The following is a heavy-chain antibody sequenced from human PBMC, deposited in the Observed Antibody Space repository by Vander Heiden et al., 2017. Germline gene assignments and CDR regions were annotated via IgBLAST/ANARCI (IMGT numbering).Heavy chain of an antibody. Sequence: EVQLLESGGGLVQPGGSLRVSCAASGFSFGRYHIGWVRQAPGKGLEWVSSISGSGGSTFYADSVKGRFTISRDNSKNTLFLQMNSLRAEDTAVYYCAKDYPVRGTYYGPYDAFDMWGQGTMVTVSS. J-gene: IGHJ3*02. V-gene: IGHV3-23*01. CDR1: GFSFGRYH. CDR3: AKDYPVRGTYYGPYDAFDM. D-gene: IGHD1-26*01. CDR2: ISGSGGST.